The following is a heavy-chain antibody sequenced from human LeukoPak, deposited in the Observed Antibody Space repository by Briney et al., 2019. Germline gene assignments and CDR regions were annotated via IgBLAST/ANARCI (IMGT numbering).Heavy chain of an antibody. J-gene: IGHJ4*02. D-gene: IGHD2-21*02. CDR2: IYSGGST. Sequence: TGGSLRLSCAASGFTLSSTYMSWVRQAPGKGPEWVSVIYSGGSTYYADSVKGRFTISRDNSKNTVHLQMNSLRAEDTAVYYCATLARRVTAILDYWGQGVLVTVSS. CDR3: ATLARRVTAILDY. V-gene: IGHV3-66*01. CDR1: GFTLSSTY.